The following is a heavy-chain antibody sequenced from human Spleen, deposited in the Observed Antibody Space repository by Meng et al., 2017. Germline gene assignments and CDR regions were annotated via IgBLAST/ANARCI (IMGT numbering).Heavy chain of an antibody. CDR2: IYHSGST. J-gene: IGHJ3*02. CDR3: ARCFNAFDI. Sequence: SETLSLTCAVSGYSISSGYYWGWIRQPPGKGLEWIGSIYHSGSTYYNPSLKSRVTISVDTSKNQFSLKLSSVTAADTAVYYCARCFNAFDIWGQGTMVTVSS. CDR1: GYSISSGYY. V-gene: IGHV4-38-2*01.